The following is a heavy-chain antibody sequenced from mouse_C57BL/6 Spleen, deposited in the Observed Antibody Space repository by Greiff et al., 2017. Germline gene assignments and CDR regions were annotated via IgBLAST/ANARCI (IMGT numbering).Heavy chain of an antibody. D-gene: IGHD1-1*01. CDR2: ISYDGSN. Sequence: VQLQQSGPGLVKPSQSLSLTCSVTGYSITSGYYWNWIRQFPGNKLEWMGYISYDGSNNYNPSLKNRISITRDTSKNQFFLKLNSVTTEDTATYYCARYITTIVATLHWYFDVWGTGTTVTVSS. J-gene: IGHJ1*03. CDR1: GYSITSGYY. CDR3: ARYITTIVATLHWYFDV. V-gene: IGHV3-6*01.